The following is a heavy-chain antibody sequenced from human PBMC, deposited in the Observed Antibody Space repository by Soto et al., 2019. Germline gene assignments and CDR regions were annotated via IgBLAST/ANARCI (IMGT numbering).Heavy chain of an antibody. V-gene: IGHV4-61*01. CDR2: VYYSGTT. Sequence: SETLSLTCAVSGASVSSETHFWSWIRQPPGKGLKWIGYVYYSGTTNTNPALKSRVTVSAERSKNQFSLRLSSVTAADTAVYYCAREDMSGTYYFDYWGPGTQVTVSS. D-gene: IGHD1-26*01. J-gene: IGHJ4*02. CDR3: AREDMSGTYYFDY. CDR1: GASVSSETHF.